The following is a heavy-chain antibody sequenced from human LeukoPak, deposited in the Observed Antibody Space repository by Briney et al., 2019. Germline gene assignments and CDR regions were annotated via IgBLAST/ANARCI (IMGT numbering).Heavy chain of an antibody. J-gene: IGHJ3*02. Sequence: PGGPLRLSCAASGFTFSSYWMSWVRQAPGKGLEWVANIKQDGSEKYYVDSVKGRFTISRDNAKNSLYLQMNSLRAEDTAVYYCARVAGSYGDYLHAFDIWGQGTMVTVSS. D-gene: IGHD4-17*01. CDR1: GFTFSSYW. V-gene: IGHV3-7*01. CDR2: IKQDGSEK. CDR3: ARVAGSYGDYLHAFDI.